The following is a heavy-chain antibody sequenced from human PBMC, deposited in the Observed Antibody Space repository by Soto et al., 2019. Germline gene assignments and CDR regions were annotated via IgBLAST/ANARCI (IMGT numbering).Heavy chain of an antibody. CDR2: ISGYNGNT. CDR1: GYTFTSYG. CDR3: ARPRLDCRGTSCYAY. D-gene: IGHD2-2*01. J-gene: IGHJ4*02. Sequence: QVQLVQSGAEVKKPGASVKVSCKASGYTFTSYGISWVRQAPGQGLEWMAWISGYNGNTNYEQKVQGRVTVTADTATSTAYMELRSLRADDTAVYYCARPRLDCRGTSCYAYWGQGTLVTVSS. V-gene: IGHV1-18*01.